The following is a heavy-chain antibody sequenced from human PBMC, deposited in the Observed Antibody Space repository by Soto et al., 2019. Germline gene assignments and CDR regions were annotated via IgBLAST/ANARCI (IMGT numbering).Heavy chain of an antibody. CDR3: TKGGIPRRYNIPKVDFDY. J-gene: IGHJ4*02. Sequence: GGSLRLSCAASGSIFSNYAMSWVRQAPGRGPEWVSAISGSGATTYYPDSVKGRFTISRDNSKNTLYLQMNNLRADDTAVYYCTKGGIPRRYNIPKVDFDYWGQGSLVTVSS. V-gene: IGHV3-23*01. CDR1: GSIFSNYA. CDR2: ISGSGATT. D-gene: IGHD1-1*01.